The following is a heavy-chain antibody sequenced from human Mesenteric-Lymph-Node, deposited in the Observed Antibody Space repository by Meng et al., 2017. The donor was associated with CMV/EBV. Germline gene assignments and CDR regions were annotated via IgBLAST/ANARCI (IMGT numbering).Heavy chain of an antibody. Sequence: GVCVVWIRQPPGKALEALALIYWNDDKRYSPSLKSRLTITKDTSKNQVVLTMTNMDPVDTATYYCAHSDLHYDSSGYYARCVYYFDYWGQGTLVTVSS. V-gene: IGHV2-5*01. CDR2: IYWNDDK. CDR1: GVC. CDR3: AHSDLHYDSSGYYARCVYYFDY. J-gene: IGHJ4*02. D-gene: IGHD3-22*01.